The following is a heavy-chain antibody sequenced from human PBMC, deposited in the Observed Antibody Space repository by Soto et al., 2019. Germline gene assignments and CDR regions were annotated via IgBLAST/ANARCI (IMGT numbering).Heavy chain of an antibody. CDR3: ARVLAARRNWFDP. CDR1: GFTFSDYY. Sequence: PGGSLRLSCAASGFTFSDYYMTWIRQAPGKGLEWVSYMSSSGGTIYYADSVRGRFTISRDNAKKSLYLQMNSLRAEDTAVYFCARVLAARRNWFDPWGQGPWSPSPQ. V-gene: IGHV3-11*01. CDR2: MSSSGGTI. J-gene: IGHJ5*02. D-gene: IGHD6-6*01.